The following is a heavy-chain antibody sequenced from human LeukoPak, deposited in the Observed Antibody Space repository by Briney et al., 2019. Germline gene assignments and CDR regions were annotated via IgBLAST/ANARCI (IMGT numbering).Heavy chain of an antibody. CDR3: ARGAKNCSGGSCYPNWFDP. D-gene: IGHD2-15*01. V-gene: IGHV4-38-2*02. Sequence: PSETLSLTCTVSGYSISSGYYWGWIRQPPGKGLEWIGSIYHSGSTYYNPSLKSRVTISVDTSKNQFSLKLSSVTAADTAVYYCARGAKNCSGGSCYPNWFDPWGQGTLVTVSS. J-gene: IGHJ5*02. CDR1: GYSISSGYY. CDR2: IYHSGST.